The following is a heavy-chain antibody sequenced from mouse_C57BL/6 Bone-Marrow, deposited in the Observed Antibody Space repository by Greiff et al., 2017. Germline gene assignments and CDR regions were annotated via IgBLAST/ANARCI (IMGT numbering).Heavy chain of an antibody. CDR3: ARGGLAGAMDY. CDR1: GYTFTSYG. J-gene: IGHJ4*01. V-gene: IGHV1-81*01. D-gene: IGHD4-1*01. Sequence: VQVVESGAELARPGASVKLSCKASGYTFTSYGISWVKQRTGQGLEWIGEIYPRSGNTYYNEKFKGKATLTADKSSSTAYMELRSLTSEDSAVYFCARGGLAGAMDYWGQGTSVTVSS. CDR2: IYPRSGNT.